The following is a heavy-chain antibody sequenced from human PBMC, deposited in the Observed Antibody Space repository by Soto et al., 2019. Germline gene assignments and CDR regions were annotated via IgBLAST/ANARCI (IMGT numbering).Heavy chain of an antibody. J-gene: IGHJ6*02. D-gene: IGHD5-18*01. CDR1: GFTFSSYD. CDR2: ISGSGGST. V-gene: IGHV3-23*01. Sequence: EVQLLESGGGLVQPGGSLRLSCAASGFTFSSYDMSWVRQAPGKGLEWVSGISGSGGSTYYADSVKGRFTISRDNSTNTVYLQMNSLRAEDTAVYYCAKSGYSYVYGMDGWGQGTSVTVSS. CDR3: AKSGYSYVYGMDG.